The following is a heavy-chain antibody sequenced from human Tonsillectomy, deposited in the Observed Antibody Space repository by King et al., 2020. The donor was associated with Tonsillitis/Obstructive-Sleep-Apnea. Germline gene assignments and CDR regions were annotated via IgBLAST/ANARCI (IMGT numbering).Heavy chain of an antibody. CDR1: GGSFSGYY. J-gene: IGHJ4*02. V-gene: IGHV4-34*01. Sequence: VQLPQWGAGLLKPSETLSLTCAVYGGSFSGYYWSWIRQPPGKGLEWIGEINHSGSTNYNPSLKSRVTISVDTSKNQFSLKLSSVTAADTAVYYCGGYYGSGFYFRDWGQGTLVTVSS. D-gene: IGHD3-10*01. CDR2: INHSGST. CDR3: GGYYGSGFYFRD.